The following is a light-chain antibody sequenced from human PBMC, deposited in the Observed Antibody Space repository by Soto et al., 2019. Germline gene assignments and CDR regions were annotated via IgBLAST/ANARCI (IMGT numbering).Light chain of an antibody. Sequence: DIVMTQSPDSLAVSLGERATINCESSQSVLYRSNNKNYLAWYQQKPGQPPKLLIYWASTRESGVPDRFSGSGSGTDFTLPISSLQAEDVAVYYCQQYYSTPLTFGGGTKVEIK. J-gene: IGKJ4*01. CDR3: QQYYSTPLT. CDR2: WAS. V-gene: IGKV4-1*01. CDR1: QSVLYRSNNKNY.